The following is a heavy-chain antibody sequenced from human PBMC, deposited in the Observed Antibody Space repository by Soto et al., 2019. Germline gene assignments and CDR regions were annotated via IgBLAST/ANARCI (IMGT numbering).Heavy chain of an antibody. J-gene: IGHJ4*02. D-gene: IGHD1-7*01. V-gene: IGHV3-64*01. CDR1: GFTFSSYD. CDR3: VRRVSGNYDY. CDR2: ISSNGGTT. Sequence: EVQLAESGGGMVQPGGSLRLSCVASGFTFSSYDMHWVRQAPGKGLEYVSSISSNGGTTYYGNSVKGRFTISRDNSKNTLHLHMGSLRAEDMAVYYCVRRVSGNYDYWGQGTLVTVSS.